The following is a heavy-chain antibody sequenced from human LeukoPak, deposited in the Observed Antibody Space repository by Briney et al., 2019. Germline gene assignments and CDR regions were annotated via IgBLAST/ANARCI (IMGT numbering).Heavy chain of an antibody. Sequence: KPSETLSLTCFVSGGSISTYYWSWIRQPPGKGLEWIGDISHNGRTNYNPSLKSRLTMSIDTSKNQFSLKLTSLTAADTAIYYCARSYIQFWRPYFSDYWGKGTLVTVSS. CDR1: GGSISTYY. D-gene: IGHD1-1*01. CDR3: ARSYIQFWRPYFSDY. CDR2: ISHNGRT. J-gene: IGHJ4*02. V-gene: IGHV4-59*01.